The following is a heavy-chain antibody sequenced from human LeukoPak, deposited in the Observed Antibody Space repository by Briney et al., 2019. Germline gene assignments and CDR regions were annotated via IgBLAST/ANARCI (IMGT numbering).Heavy chain of an antibody. D-gene: IGHD2-15*01. CDR3: ASFYCSGGSCYQYYSYYYMDV. V-gene: IGHV4-38-2*02. Sequence: SETLSLTCTVSGYSISSGYYWAWIRQPPGKGLEWIGSFYHSGSTYYNPSLKSRVTISVDTSKNQFSLKLSSVTAADTAVYYCASFYCSGGSCYQYYSYYYMDVWGKGTTVTISS. CDR1: GYSISSGYY. J-gene: IGHJ6*03. CDR2: FYHSGST.